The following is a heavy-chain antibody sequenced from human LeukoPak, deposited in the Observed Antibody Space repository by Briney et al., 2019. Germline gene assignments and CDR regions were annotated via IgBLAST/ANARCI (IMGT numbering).Heavy chain of an antibody. J-gene: IGHJ4*02. Sequence: SETLSLTCSVSGGSISSYYWSWIRQPPGKRLEWIGYIYYSGSTNYNPSLKSRVTISLDTSKNQFSLKLRSVTAADTAVYYCARGDSSGLAPFDYWGQGTLVTASS. D-gene: IGHD3-22*01. V-gene: IGHV4-59*08. CDR2: IYYSGST. CDR1: GGSISSYY. CDR3: ARGDSSGLAPFDY.